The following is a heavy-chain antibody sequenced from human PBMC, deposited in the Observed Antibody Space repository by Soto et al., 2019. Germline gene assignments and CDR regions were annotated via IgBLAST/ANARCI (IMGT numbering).Heavy chain of an antibody. CDR1: GFPFRKYA. V-gene: IGHV3-23*01. CDR2: TGGGIGP. J-gene: IGHJ4*02. Sequence: EVHLLESGGGLVEPGESLKLACTVSGFPFRKYAMSWVRQAPGKGLEWVSTTGGGIGPYYADSVKGRFTISTDLSKNTLYLQMNSLTPDDTAVHNCVKVPDGVNSKSPYYWGQGTLVTVPS. D-gene: IGHD4-4*01. CDR3: VKVPDGVNSKSPYY.